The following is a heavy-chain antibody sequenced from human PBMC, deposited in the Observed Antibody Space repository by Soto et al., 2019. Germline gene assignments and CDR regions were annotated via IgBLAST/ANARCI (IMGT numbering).Heavy chain of an antibody. J-gene: IGHJ6*02. CDR2: IDPSDSYT. Sequence: GDSLNISFKGSGYSFTSYWISWVRQMPGKGLEWMGRIDPSDSYTNYSPSFQGHVTISADKSISTAYLQWSSLKASDTAMYYCARGLVSSYGYYGMDVWGQGTTVTVSS. D-gene: IGHD3-10*01. CDR1: GYSFTSYW. CDR3: ARGLVSSYGYYGMDV. V-gene: IGHV5-10-1*01.